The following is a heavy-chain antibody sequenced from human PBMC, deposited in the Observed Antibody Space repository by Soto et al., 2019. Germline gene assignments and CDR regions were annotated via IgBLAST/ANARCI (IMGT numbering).Heavy chain of an antibody. V-gene: IGHV1-2*02. CDR2: INLDNGDT. D-gene: IGHD6-19*01. J-gene: IGHJ4*02. CDR3: ARARISVVGSSPTGLDY. Sequence: QVQLVQYGAEVKKPGASVKVSCKASGYIFIGYYMHWVRQAPGQGPEWMGWINLDNGDTNYAQKFQGRVTVTRDTSISTAYMELSGLGGDDTVIYYCARARISVVGSSPTGLDYWGQGTLVTVSS. CDR1: GYIFIGYY.